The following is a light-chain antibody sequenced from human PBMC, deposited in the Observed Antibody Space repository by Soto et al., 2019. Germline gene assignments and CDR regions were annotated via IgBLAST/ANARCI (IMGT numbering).Light chain of an antibody. CDR3: QVWDSSSDHYV. CDR2: NDN. CDR1: NIGSKS. Sequence: SYVLTQPPSVSVAPGQTARIACGGNNIGSKSVHWYQQKPGQAPVLVVFNDNDRPSGIPERFSGSNSGNTATLTISRVEAGDEADYYCQVWDSSSDHYVFGTGTKVTVL. V-gene: IGLV3-21*02. J-gene: IGLJ1*01.